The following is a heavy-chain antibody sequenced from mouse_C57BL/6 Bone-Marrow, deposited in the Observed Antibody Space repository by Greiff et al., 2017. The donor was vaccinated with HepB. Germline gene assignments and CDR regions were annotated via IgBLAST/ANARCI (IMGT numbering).Heavy chain of an antibody. CDR3: ARDRGTLLLDY. J-gene: IGHJ2*01. D-gene: IGHD1-1*01. CDR2: ISDGGSYT. CDR1: GFTFSSYA. Sequence: EVQVVESGGGLVKPGGSLKLSCAASGFTFSSYAMSWVRQTPEKRLEWVATISDGGSYTYYPDNVKGRFTISRDNAKNNLYLQMSHLKSEDTAMYYCARDRGTLLLDYWGQGTTLTVSS. V-gene: IGHV5-4*01.